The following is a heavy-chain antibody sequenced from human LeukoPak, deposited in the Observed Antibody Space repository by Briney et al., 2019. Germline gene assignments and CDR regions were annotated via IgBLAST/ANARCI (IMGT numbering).Heavy chain of an antibody. J-gene: IGHJ4*02. Sequence: SETLSLTCTVSGGSISSSSYYWGWIRQPPGKGLEWIGYFYHSGSTNYNPSLKSRVTISVDTSKNHFSLKLSSVTAADTAVYYCARGQWLPVFDFWGQGTLVTVSS. CDR2: FYHSGST. V-gene: IGHV4-61*03. D-gene: IGHD3-22*01. CDR1: GGSISSSSYY. CDR3: ARGQWLPVFDF.